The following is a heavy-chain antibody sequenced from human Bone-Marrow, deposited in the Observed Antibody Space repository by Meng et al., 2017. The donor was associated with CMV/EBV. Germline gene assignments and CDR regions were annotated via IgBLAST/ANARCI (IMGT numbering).Heavy chain of an antibody. CDR1: GFTFNAYP. Sequence: GGSLRLSCAASGFTFNAYPMHWVRQAPGKGLEYVSAISPYGDTTYYVDSVKGRFTISRDNSKSTLYLQMGSVRAEDMAVYYCAREVKEGGSIDYWGQGTLVTASS. CDR2: ISPYGDTT. D-gene: IGHD1-26*01. J-gene: IGHJ4*02. V-gene: IGHV3-64*02. CDR3: AREVKEGGSIDY.